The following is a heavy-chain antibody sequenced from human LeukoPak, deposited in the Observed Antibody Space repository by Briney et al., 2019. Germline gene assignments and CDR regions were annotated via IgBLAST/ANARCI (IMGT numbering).Heavy chain of an antibody. CDR3: AKRGVVIRVILVGFYKEAYYFDS. V-gene: IGHV3-23*01. J-gene: IGHJ4*02. D-gene: IGHD3-22*01. CDR1: GITFSNYG. Sequence: GGSLRLSCAVSGITFSNYGMSWVRKAPGKGLEWVAGMSGSGGGTSYADSVKGRFTVSRDNSKNTLYLQMKSLRAEDTAVYFCAKRGVVIRVILVGFYKEAYYFDSWGQGALVTVSS. CDR2: MSGSGGGT.